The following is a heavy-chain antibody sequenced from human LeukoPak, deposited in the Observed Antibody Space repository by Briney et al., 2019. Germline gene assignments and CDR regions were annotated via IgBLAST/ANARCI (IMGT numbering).Heavy chain of an antibody. V-gene: IGHV4-59*12. D-gene: IGHD2-2*01. CDR2: IYYSGST. Sequence: SETLSLTCTVSGGSISSYYWSWIRQPPGKGLEWIGYIYYSGSTNYNPSLKSRVTISVDTSKNQFSLKLSSVTAADTAVYYCARELGSYAGYWGQGTLVTVSS. CDR1: GGSISSYY. J-gene: IGHJ4*02. CDR3: ARELGSYAGY.